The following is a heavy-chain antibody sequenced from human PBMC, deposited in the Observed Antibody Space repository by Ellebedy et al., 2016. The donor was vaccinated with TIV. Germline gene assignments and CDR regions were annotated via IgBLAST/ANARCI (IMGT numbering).Heavy chain of an antibody. CDR2: ITHNGGSL. CDR3: ARGHTADYGDYFDY. Sequence: PGGSLRLSCSASGFIFSSHSMHWIRQAPGKGLEYVSAITHNGGSLYYADSVKGRFTISRDNSKNTLYLQMSSLRAEDTAVYYCARGHTADYGDYFDYWGQGTLVTVSS. V-gene: IGHV3-64D*06. D-gene: IGHD4-17*01. CDR1: GFIFSSHS. J-gene: IGHJ4*02.